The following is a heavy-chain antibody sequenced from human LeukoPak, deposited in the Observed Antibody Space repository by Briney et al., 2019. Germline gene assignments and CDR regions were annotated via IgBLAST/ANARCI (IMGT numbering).Heavy chain of an antibody. CDR3: ARDGSMVRGVIYWFDP. CDR1: GGSISRSTYY. D-gene: IGHD3-10*01. V-gene: IGHV4-39*07. J-gene: IGHJ5*02. CDR2: IYYSGST. Sequence: AETLSLTCTVSGGSISRSTYYWGWIRQPPGKGLEWIGSIYYSGSTYYNPSLKRRATISVDTSKNQFSLMLSSVTAAHPALYDCARDGSMVRGVIYWFDPWGQGTMVTVSS.